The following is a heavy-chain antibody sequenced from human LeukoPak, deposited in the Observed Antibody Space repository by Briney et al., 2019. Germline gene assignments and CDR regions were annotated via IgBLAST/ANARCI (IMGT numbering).Heavy chain of an antibody. CDR1: GFTFSSYG. J-gene: IGHJ4*02. D-gene: IGHD5-18*01. CDR3: AKGDRGYSYGLDY. CDR2: ISYDGSNK. V-gene: IGHV3-30*18. Sequence: GGSLRLSCAASGFTFSSYGMHWVRQAPGKGLEWVAVISYDGSNKYYADSVKGRFTISRDNSKNTLYLQMNSLRAEDTAVYYCAKGDRGYSYGLDYWGQGTLVTVSS.